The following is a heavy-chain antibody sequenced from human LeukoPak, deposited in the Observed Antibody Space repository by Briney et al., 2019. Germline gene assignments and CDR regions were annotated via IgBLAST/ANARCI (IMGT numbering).Heavy chain of an antibody. CDR1: GFTFSRYA. J-gene: IGHJ5*02. CDR3: AKSPFDFWSGYPKVFDP. D-gene: IGHD3-3*01. CDR2: ITGSGGST. Sequence: GSLRLSCAASGFTFSRYAMSWVRQAPGKGLEWVSAITGSGGSTYYTDSVKGRFTISRDNSKNTLNLQMNSLRVEDTAVYYCAKSPFDFWSGYPKVFDPWGQGTLVTVSS. V-gene: IGHV3-23*01.